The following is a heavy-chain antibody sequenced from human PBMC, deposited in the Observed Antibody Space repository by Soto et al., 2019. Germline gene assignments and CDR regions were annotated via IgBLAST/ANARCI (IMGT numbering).Heavy chain of an antibody. CDR1: GGSISSGGYY. J-gene: IGHJ4*02. CDR2: IYYSGST. Sequence: SETLSLTCTVSGGSISSGGYYWSWIRQHPGKGLEWIGYIYYSGSTYYNPSLKSRVTISVDTSKNQSSLKLSSVTAADTAVYYCARGDRYSSKDWGQGTLVTVSS. D-gene: IGHD6-13*01. V-gene: IGHV4-31*03. CDR3: ARGDRYSSKD.